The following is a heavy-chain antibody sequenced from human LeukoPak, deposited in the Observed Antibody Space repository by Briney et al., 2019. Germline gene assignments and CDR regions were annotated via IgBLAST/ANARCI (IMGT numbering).Heavy chain of an antibody. D-gene: IGHD5-18*01. Sequence: GGSLRLSCAASGFTFSSYAMHWVRQAPGKGLEWVAVISYDGSNKYYADSVKGRFTISRDNAKSSLYLQMNSLRAEDTAVYYCARDRYTYGYWGQGTLVTVSS. V-gene: IGHV3-30-3*01. J-gene: IGHJ4*02. CDR1: GFTFSSYA. CDR3: ARDRYTYGY. CDR2: ISYDGSNK.